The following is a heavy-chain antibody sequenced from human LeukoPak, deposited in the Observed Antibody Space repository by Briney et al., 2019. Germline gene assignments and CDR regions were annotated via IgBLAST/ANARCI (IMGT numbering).Heavy chain of an antibody. Sequence: SETLSLTCTVSGGSISSYYWSWIRQPPGKGLEWIGYIYYSGSTNYNPSLKSRVTISVDTSKNQFSLKLSSVTAADTAVYYCARKLAYYDFWSGYSYDAFDIRGQGTMVTVSS. CDR2: IYYSGST. D-gene: IGHD3-3*01. CDR1: GGSISSYY. CDR3: ARKLAYYDFWSGYSYDAFDI. V-gene: IGHV4-59*01. J-gene: IGHJ3*02.